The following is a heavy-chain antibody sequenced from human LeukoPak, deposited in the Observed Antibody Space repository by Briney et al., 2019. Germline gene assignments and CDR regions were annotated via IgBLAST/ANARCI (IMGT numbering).Heavy chain of an antibody. CDR3: ARSAVVVPAALDWFDP. CDR1: GYSFTSYW. J-gene: IGHJ5*02. CDR2: IYPGDSDT. Sequence: GESLKISCKGSGYSFTSYWIGWVRQMPGKGLEWMGIIYPGDSDTRYSPSFQGQVTISADKSISNAYLQWSSLKASDIAMYYCARSAVVVPAALDWFDPWGQGTLVTVSS. D-gene: IGHD2-2*01. V-gene: IGHV5-51*01.